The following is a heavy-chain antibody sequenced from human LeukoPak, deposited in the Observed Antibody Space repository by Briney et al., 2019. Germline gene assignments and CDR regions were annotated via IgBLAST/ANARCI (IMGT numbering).Heavy chain of an antibody. CDR3: ARVHPGGAVYYYDSSGLYYFDY. D-gene: IGHD3-22*01. CDR2: IYYSGTT. CDR1: GGSISSGGNF. J-gene: IGHJ4*02. V-gene: IGHV4-31*03. Sequence: SSETLSLTCTVSGGSISSGGNFWSWIRQRPGKGLEWIGFIYYSGTTYSNPSLKSRVAISADTSKNQFSLKLSSVTAADTAVYYCARVHPGGAVYYYDSSGLYYFDYWGQGTLVTVSS.